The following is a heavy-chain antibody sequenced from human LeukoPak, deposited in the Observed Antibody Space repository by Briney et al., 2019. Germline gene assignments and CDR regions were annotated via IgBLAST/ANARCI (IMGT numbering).Heavy chain of an antibody. CDR1: GGSFSGYY. V-gene: IGHV4-34*01. D-gene: IGHD6-13*01. J-gene: IGHJ1*01. CDR2: INHSGST. CDR3: ARALRREQVVHKGGYFQH. Sequence: KPSETLSLTCAVYGGSFSGYYWSWIRQPPGKGLEWIGEINHSGSTNYNPSLKSRVTISVDTSKNQFSLKLSSVTAADTAVYYCARALRREQVVHKGGYFQHWGQGTLVTVSS.